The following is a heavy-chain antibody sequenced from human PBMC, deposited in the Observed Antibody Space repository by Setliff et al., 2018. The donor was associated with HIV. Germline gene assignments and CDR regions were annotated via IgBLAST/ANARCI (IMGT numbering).Heavy chain of an antibody. Sequence: GGSLRLSCATSGLTFSNCGMHWVRQAPGKGLEWVSSISSSGSYIYYAPSLKGRFTISRDYASNSLYLEMNSLRAEDTAVYYCARSRSTRDAFDIWGQGTMVTVSS. D-gene: IGHD1-1*01. J-gene: IGHJ3*02. CDR3: ARSRSTRDAFDI. V-gene: IGHV3-21*01. CDR1: GLTFSNCG. CDR2: ISSSGSYI.